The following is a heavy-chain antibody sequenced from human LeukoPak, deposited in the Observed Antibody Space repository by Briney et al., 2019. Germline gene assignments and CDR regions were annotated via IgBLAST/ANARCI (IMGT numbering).Heavy chain of an antibody. J-gene: IGHJ4*02. D-gene: IGHD3-16*02. CDR3: ASIRYPGNYFDY. CDR2: INHSGST. CDR1: SGSLSGYY. Sequence: PSETLSLTCAVYSGSLSGYYWSWIRQPPGKGLEWIGEINHSGSTNYNPSLKSRVTISVDTSKKQFSLKLRSVTAADTAVYYCASIRYPGNYFDYWGQGTLVTASS. V-gene: IGHV4-34*01.